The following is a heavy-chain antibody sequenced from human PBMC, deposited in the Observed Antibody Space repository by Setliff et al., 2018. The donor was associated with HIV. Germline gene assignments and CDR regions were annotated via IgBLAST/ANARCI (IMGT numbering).Heavy chain of an antibody. CDR1: GGSFSSYY. D-gene: IGHD5-12*01. CDR2: ITRRGNT. Sequence: PSETLSLTCDVFGGSFSSYYWSWLRQPPRKGLEWIGEITRRGNTNSNPSLKSWGSMSIDPSKNQFSLRVTSVPAADTAAYYCALLYPDSGYLGYWGQGRLVTVSS. CDR3: ALLYPDSGYLGY. J-gene: IGHJ4*02. V-gene: IGHV4-34*01.